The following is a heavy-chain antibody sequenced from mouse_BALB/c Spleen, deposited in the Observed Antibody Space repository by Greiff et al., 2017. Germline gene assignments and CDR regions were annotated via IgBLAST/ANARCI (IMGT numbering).Heavy chain of an antibody. CDR2: IDPSDSET. D-gene: IGHD2-3*01. V-gene: IGHV1-69*02. J-gene: IGHJ3*01. CDR3: ARCGDGYRFAY. Sequence: QVQLQQPGAELVKPGAPVTLSCKASGYTFTSYWMNWVKQRPGRGLEWIGRIDPSDSETHYNQKFKDKATLTVDKSSSTAYIQLSSLTSEDSAVYYCARCGDGYRFAYWGQGTLVTVSA. CDR1: GYTFTSYW.